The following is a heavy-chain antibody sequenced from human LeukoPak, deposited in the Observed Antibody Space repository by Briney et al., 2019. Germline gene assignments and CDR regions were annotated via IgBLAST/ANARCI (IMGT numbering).Heavy chain of an antibody. V-gene: IGHV1-2*02. CDR2: INPNSGGT. CDR3: ARARWQRVPYFHS. CDR1: GYTFTDYY. Sequence: GASVKVSCKASGYTFTDYYMHWVRQAPGPGLEWVGWINPNSGGTNFAQKFQGRVAMTRDTSISTAYMELGSLRSDDTAVYYCARARWQRVPYFHSWGQGTLVTVSS. D-gene: IGHD6-6*01. J-gene: IGHJ4*02.